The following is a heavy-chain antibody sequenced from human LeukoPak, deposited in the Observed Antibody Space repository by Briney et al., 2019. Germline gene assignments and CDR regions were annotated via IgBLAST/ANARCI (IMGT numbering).Heavy chain of an antibody. V-gene: IGHV1-2*02. CDR1: GYTFTGYY. J-gene: IGHJ3*02. CDR2: INPNSGGT. Sequence: ASVKVSCKASGYTFTGYYMHWVRQAPGQGLEWMGWINPNSGGTNYAQKLQGRVTMTTDTSTSTAYMELRRLRSDDTAVYYCARDRLDVWFGELSDAFDIWGQGTMVTVSS. D-gene: IGHD3-10*01. CDR3: ARDRLDVWFGELSDAFDI.